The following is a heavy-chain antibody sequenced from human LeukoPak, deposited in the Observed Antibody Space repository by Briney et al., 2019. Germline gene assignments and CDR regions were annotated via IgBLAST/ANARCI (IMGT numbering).Heavy chain of an antibody. Sequence: ASVKVSCKASGYTFTDYYLHWVRQAPGQGLEWMGWINPNSGGTNYAQTFQGRVTMTRDTSITTAYLELSRLRSDDTAVYYCARIGSSHYFDFWGQGTLVTVSS. CDR1: GYTFTDYY. D-gene: IGHD2-2*01. CDR2: INPNSGGT. J-gene: IGHJ4*02. V-gene: IGHV1-2*02. CDR3: ARIGSSHYFDF.